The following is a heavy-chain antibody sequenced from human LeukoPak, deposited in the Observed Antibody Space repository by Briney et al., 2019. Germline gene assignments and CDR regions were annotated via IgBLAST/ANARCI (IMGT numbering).Heavy chain of an antibody. CDR2: ISSSSSYI. CDR3: ARGRGRAGYSSSWYSDY. Sequence: GGSLRLSCAASGFTFSSYSMNRVRQAPGKGLEWVSSISSSSSYIYYADSVKGRFTISRDNAKNSLYLQMNSLRAEDTAVYYCARGRGRAGYSSSWYSDYWGQGTLVTVSS. D-gene: IGHD6-13*01. CDR1: GFTFSSYS. V-gene: IGHV3-21*01. J-gene: IGHJ4*02.